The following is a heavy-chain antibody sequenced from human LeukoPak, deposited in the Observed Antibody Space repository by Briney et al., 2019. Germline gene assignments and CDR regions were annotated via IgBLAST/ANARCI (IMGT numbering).Heavy chain of an antibody. CDR3: ARDGQARPFDY. J-gene: IGHJ4*02. CDR2: IDAVNGNT. V-gene: IGHV1-3*01. Sequence: GASVKVSCKASGYTFSSYAMHWVRQAPGERLEWMGWIDAVNGNTKYSQKFQGRDTITRDTSASIAYMELSSLRSEDTAVYYCARDGQARPFDYWGQGTLVTVSS. CDR1: GYTFSSYA.